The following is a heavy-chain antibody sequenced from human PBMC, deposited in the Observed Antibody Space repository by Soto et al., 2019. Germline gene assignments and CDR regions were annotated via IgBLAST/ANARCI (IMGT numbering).Heavy chain of an antibody. CDR1: GFTFSSYG. CDR3: AKDLGYGDYPLDY. D-gene: IGHD4-17*01. J-gene: IGHJ4*02. V-gene: IGHV3-30*18. Sequence: VQLVESGGGVVQPGRSLRLSCAASGFTFSSYGMHWVRQAPGKGLEWVAVISYDGSNKYYADSVKGRFTISRDNSKNTLYLQMNSLRAQDTAVYYCAKDLGYGDYPLDYWGQGTLVTVSS. CDR2: ISYDGSNK.